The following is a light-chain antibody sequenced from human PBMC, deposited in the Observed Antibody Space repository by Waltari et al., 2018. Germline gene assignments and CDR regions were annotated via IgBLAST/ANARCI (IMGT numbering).Light chain of an antibody. J-gene: IGLJ3*02. CDR3: QSYDDNNHWL. V-gene: IGLV6-57*01. CDR2: DNV. CDR1: SGSLASYS. Sequence: NFVLTQPHSVSESPGKTVTISCTRNSGSLASYSVQWYHQRPGSSPSTVIYDNVERPSGVPDRFSGSIDSFSNSASLTISGLKTEDEADYYCQSYDDNNHWLFGGGTKLTVL.